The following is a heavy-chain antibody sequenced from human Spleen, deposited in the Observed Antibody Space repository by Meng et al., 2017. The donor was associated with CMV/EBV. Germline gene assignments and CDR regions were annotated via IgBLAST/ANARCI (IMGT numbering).Heavy chain of an antibody. Sequence: SETLSLTCAVYGGSFSGYYWSWIRQPPGKGLEWIGEINHSGSTNYNPPLKSRVTISVDTSKNQFSLKLSSVTAADTAVYYCARGRMGSSWYLGLVDYYYGMDVWGQGTTVTVSS. CDR2: INHSGST. D-gene: IGHD6-13*01. V-gene: IGHV4-34*01. CDR1: GGSFSGYY. J-gene: IGHJ6*02. CDR3: ARGRMGSSWYLGLVDYYYGMDV.